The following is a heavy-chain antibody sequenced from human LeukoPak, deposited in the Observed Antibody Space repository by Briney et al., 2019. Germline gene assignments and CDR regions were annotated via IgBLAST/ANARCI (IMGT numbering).Heavy chain of an antibody. V-gene: IGHV3-74*01. CDR2: INSDGSST. D-gene: IGHD6-13*01. Sequence: GGSLRLSCAASGFTFSSYWMHWVRQAPGKGLVWVSRINSDGSSTSYADSVKGRFTISRDNAKNTLYLQMNSLRAEDTAVYYCARGSSSWYPFYYGMDVWGQGTTVTVS. CDR1: GFTFSSYW. J-gene: IGHJ6*02. CDR3: ARGSSSWYPFYYGMDV.